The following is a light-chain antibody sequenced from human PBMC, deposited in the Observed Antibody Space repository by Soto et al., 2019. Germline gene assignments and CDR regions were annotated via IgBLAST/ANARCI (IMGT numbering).Light chain of an antibody. CDR3: SSYESSRTPLYV. J-gene: IGLJ1*01. CDR1: ISDVGGYDY. Sequence: QSVLTQPASVSGSPGQSITISCTGTISDVGGYDYVSWYQQHPGKAPRLMIYEVSNRPSGVSNRFSGSKSANTASLTISGLQAEDEADYYCSSYESSRTPLYVFGTGTKLTVL. CDR2: EVS. V-gene: IGLV2-14*01.